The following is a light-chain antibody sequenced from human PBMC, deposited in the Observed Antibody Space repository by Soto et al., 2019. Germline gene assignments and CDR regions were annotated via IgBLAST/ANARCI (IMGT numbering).Light chain of an antibody. CDR2: DVT. CDR1: SSDVGGFNY. J-gene: IGLJ1*01. CDR3: NAYTSSSTYV. V-gene: IGLV2-14*03. Sequence: QAALTQPASVSGSPGQSITISCTGTSSDVGGFNYVSWYQQHPGKAPTLMIYDVTNRPSGVSYRFSGSKSGNTASLTISGLQAEDEADYYCNAYTSSSTYVFGTGTKVTVL.